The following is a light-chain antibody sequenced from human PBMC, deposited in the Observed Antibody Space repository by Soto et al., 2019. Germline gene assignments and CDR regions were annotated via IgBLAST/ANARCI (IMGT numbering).Light chain of an antibody. CDR3: QQYGNLLWT. J-gene: IGKJ1*01. CDR1: DNVRSSY. V-gene: IGKV3-20*01. Sequence: EIVLTQSPGTLSLSPGERSTLSFMTSDNVRSSYLAWYQHKPGQAPRLLISGASKRATGIPDRFSGSGSGTDFTLTISRLESEDFAVYYCQQYGNLLWTFGQGTKVDI. CDR2: GAS.